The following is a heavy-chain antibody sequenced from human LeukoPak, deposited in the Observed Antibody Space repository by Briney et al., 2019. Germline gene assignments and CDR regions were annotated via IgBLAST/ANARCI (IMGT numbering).Heavy chain of an antibody. CDR3: ARDLPSSSGYYWDY. CDR1: GGSITDYY. CDR2: DYYSGSS. J-gene: IGHJ4*02. Sequence: SETLSLTCTVSGGSITDYYWGWIRQPPGKGLEWIGYDYYSGSSNYNPSLKSRVTISVDTSKNQFSLKMSSVTAADTAVYYCARDLPSSSGYYWDYWGQGTLVTVSS. D-gene: IGHD3-22*01. V-gene: IGHV4-59*01.